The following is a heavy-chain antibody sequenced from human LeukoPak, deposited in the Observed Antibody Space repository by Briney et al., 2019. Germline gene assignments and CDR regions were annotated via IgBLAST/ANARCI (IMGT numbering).Heavy chain of an antibody. D-gene: IGHD2-2*01. CDR2: IYYSGST. CDR1: GASVSSGY. J-gene: IGHJ6*04. CDR3: ARVGPGYCSSTSCSTHQYYYYGMDV. V-gene: IGHV4-59*02. Sequence: SETLSLTCTVSGASVSSGYWSWIRRPPGKGLEWIGYIYYSGSTNYNPSLKSRVTISVDTSKNQFSLKLSSVTAADTAVYYCARVGPGYCSSTSCSTHQYYYYGMDVWGKGTTVTVSS.